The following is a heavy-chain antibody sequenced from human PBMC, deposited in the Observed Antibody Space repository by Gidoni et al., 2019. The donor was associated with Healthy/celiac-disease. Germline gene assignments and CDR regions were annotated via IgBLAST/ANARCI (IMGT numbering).Heavy chain of an antibody. V-gene: IGHV3-30-3*01. J-gene: IGHJ4*02. CDR3: ARAPPDDFLDY. D-gene: IGHD2-2*01. Sequence: GVVQPGRSLRLSCAASGFTFSSYAMHWVRQAPGKGLEWVAVISYDGSNKYYADSVKGRFTISRDNSKNTLYLQMNSLRAEDTAVYYCARAPPDDFLDYWGQGTLVTVSS. CDR2: ISYDGSNK. CDR1: GFTFSSYA.